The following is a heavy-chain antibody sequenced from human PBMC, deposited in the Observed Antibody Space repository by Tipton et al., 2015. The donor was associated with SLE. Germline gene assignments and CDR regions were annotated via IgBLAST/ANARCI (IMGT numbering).Heavy chain of an antibody. CDR1: GGSMSSDY. CDR2: VYYSGST. D-gene: IGHD1/OR15-1a*01. J-gene: IGHJ4*02. CDR3: ARGKGHDWHIDF. Sequence: TLSLTCTVSGGSMSSDYWSWIRQSPEKGLEWIAYVYYSGSTNDYNPSLKSRVTISADSSKNQFSLRVNSVTAADTAVYYCARGKGHDWHIDFWGQGTLVTVSS. V-gene: IGHV4-59*01.